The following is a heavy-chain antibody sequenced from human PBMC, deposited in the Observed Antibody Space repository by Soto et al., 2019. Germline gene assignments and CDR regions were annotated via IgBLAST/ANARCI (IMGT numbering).Heavy chain of an antibody. CDR2: INPSGGST. J-gene: IGHJ4*02. CDR3: ARADCSGGSCYSYHFDY. CDR1: GYTFTSYY. V-gene: IGHV1-46*03. Sequence: GASVKVSCKASGYTFTSYYMHWVRQAPGQGLEWMGIINPSGGSTGYAQKFQGRVTMTRDTSTSTVYMELSSLRSEDTAVYYCARADCSGGSCYSYHFDYWGQGTLVTVSS. D-gene: IGHD2-15*01.